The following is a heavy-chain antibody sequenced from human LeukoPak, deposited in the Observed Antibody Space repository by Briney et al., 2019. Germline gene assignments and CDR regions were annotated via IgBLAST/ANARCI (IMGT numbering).Heavy chain of an antibody. CDR1: GGSISSYY. CDR2: IYYSGST. J-gene: IGHJ3*02. V-gene: IGHV4-59*01. D-gene: IGHD6-19*01. CDR3: AREAVAGSYGAFDI. Sequence: PSETLSLTCTVSGGSISSYYWSWVRQPPGKGLGWLGYIYYSGSTNYNPSLKSRVTISVDTSKNQFSLKLTSVTAADTAVYYGAREAVAGSYGAFDIWGQGTMVTVSS.